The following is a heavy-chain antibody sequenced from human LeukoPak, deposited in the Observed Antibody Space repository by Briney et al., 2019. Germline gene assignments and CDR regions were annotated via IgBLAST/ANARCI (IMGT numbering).Heavy chain of an antibody. D-gene: IGHD4-23*01. Sequence: ASVKVSCKASGYTFTSYYMHWVRQAPGQGLEWMGIINPSGGSTSYAQKFQGRVTITADESTSTAYVELSSLRSEDTAVYYCARDQGNPGYYYYGMDVWGQGTTVTVSS. CDR1: GYTFTSYY. J-gene: IGHJ6*02. CDR3: ARDQGNPGYYYYGMDV. CDR2: INPSGGST. V-gene: IGHV1-46*01.